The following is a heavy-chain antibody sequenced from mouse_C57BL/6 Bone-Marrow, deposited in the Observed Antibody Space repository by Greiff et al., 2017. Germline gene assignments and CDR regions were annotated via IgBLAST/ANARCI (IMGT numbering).Heavy chain of an antibody. CDR2: ISSGSSTI. Sequence: EVQLVESGGGLVKPGGSLKLSCAATGFTFSDYGMHWVRQAPEKGLAWVAYISSGSSTIYYADTVKGRFTISRDNAKHTLFLQMTSLRSEDTAMYYCARPSSRILYAMDYWGQVTSVTVSS. J-gene: IGHJ4*01. D-gene: IGHD1-1*01. CDR3: ARPSSRILYAMDY. CDR1: GFTFSDYG. V-gene: IGHV5-17*01.